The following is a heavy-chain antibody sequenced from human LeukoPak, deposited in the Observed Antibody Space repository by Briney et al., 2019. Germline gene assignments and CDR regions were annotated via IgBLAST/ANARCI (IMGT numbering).Heavy chain of an antibody. CDR1: GFIFSSYA. V-gene: IGHV3-23*01. CDR2: IRTSGET. D-gene: IGHD3-3*01. Sequence: GGSLRLSCAASGFIFSSYAISWVRQAPGEGLEWVSGIRTSGETFYADSVKGRFTISRDISKSTVYLQMSSLRAEDSAIYYCATLSYDVWTGINWFDPWGQGTLVTVSS. J-gene: IGHJ5*02. CDR3: ATLSYDVWTGINWFDP.